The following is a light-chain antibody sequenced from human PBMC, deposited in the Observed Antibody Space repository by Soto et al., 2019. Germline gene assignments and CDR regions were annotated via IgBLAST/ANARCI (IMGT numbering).Light chain of an antibody. CDR1: SSDVGGYNY. J-gene: IGLJ1*01. V-gene: IGLV2-14*01. CDR2: DVS. Sequence: QSALTQPASLSGSPGQSITISCTGTSSDVGGYNYVSWYQQHPGKAPKLMIYDVSNRPSGVSNRFSGSKSGNTASLTISGLQAEEEADYYCSSYTSSSTGNDVFGTGTKVTVL. CDR3: SSYTSSSTGNDV.